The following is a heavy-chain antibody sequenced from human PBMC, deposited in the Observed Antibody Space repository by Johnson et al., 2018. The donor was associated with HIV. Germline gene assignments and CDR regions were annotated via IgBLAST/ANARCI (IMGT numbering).Heavy chain of an antibody. V-gene: IGHV3-30*19. CDR3: ARDEGHSGSDAFDI. CDR1: GFTFSNYG. J-gene: IGHJ3*02. D-gene: IGHD1-26*01. CDR2: ISYDGSNK. Sequence: QVQLVESGGGVVQPGRSLRLSCAASGFTFSNYGMNWVRQAPGKGLEWVAVISYDGSNKYYADSVKGRFTISRDNSKNTLYLQMNSLRAEDTAVYYCARDEGHSGSDAFDIWGRGTMVTVSS.